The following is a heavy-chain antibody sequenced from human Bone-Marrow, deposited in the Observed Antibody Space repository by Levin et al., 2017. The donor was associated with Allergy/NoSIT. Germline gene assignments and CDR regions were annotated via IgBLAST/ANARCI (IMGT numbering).Heavy chain of an antibody. Sequence: SETLSLTCGVSGYSISNGLYWVWIRQAPEKGLEWIGSIYHRGNTYYSPSLQSRVTISVDTSKNQFSLKLSSVTAADTAVYYCASHHTILGVVVSDFWGRGTLVTVSS. V-gene: IGHV4-38-2*01. CDR3: ASHHTILGVVVSDF. D-gene: IGHD3-3*01. J-gene: IGHJ2*01. CDR1: GYSISNGLY. CDR2: IYHRGNT.